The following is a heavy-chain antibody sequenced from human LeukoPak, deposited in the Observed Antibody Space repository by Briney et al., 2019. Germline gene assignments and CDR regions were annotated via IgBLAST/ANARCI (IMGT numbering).Heavy chain of an antibody. CDR1: GFTFASYA. D-gene: IGHD2-8*01. CDR3: ANDVSGMDS. CDR2: ISGGGGST. J-gene: IGHJ3*02. Sequence: GGSLRLSCAASGFTFASYAMTWVRQAPGKGLEWVSTISGGGGSTYYADSVRGRFTISRDNSKNTLYLQMNSLRAEDTAVYYCANDVSGMDSWGQGTMVTVSS. V-gene: IGHV3-23*01.